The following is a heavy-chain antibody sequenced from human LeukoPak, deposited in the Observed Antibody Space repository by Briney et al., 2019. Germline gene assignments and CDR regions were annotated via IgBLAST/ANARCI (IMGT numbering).Heavy chain of an antibody. V-gene: IGHV1-46*01. CDR2: INPSGGST. Sequence: ASVKVSCKASGYTFTHYYIHWMRQAPGQGLEWMGKINPSGGSTSYAQKFQGRVTMTEDTSTDTAYMELSSLRSEDTAVYYCATWGYLEPTGTTGLAYDYWGQGTLVTVSS. D-gene: IGHD1-1*01. J-gene: IGHJ4*02. CDR1: GYTFTHYY. CDR3: ATWGYLEPTGTTGLAYDY.